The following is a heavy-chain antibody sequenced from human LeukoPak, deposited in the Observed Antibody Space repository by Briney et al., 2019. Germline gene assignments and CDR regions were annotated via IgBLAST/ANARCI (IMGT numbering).Heavy chain of an antibody. CDR3: AKDVVLMSGAYFDY. CDR2: ISGSGGRT. CDR1: GFAFSSYS. J-gene: IGHJ4*02. V-gene: IGHV3-23*01. Sequence: GGSLRLSCLASGFAFSSYSLNWVRQAPGKGLEWVSGISGSGGRTSYADSVKGQFTISRDNSKNTLYLHLNSLRAEDTAVYYCAKDVVLMSGAYFDYWGQGTLVTVSS. D-gene: IGHD2-8*01.